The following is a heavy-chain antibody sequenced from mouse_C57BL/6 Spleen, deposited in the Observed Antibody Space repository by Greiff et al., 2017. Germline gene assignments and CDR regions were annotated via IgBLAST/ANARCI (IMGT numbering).Heavy chain of an antibody. J-gene: IGHJ4*01. CDR1: GYTFTSYG. CDR3: ARVGYGSDYAMDY. V-gene: IGHV1-81*01. D-gene: IGHD1-1*01. Sequence: VQLVESGAELARPGASVKLSCKASGYTFTSYGISWVKQRTGQGLEWIGEIYPRSGNTYYNEKFKGKATLTADKSSSTAYMELRSLTSEDSAVYFCARVGYGSDYAMDYWGQGTSVTVSS. CDR2: IYPRSGNT.